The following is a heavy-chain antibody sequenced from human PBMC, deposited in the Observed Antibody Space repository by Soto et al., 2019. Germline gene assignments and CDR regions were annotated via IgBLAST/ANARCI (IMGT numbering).Heavy chain of an antibody. CDR3: ARVGRGWAAAGDY. V-gene: IGHV4-59*01. J-gene: IGHJ4*02. CDR2: IYYSGST. D-gene: IGHD6-13*01. CDR1: GGSISSYY. Sequence: QVQLQESGPGLVKPSETLSLTCTVSGGSISSYYWSWIRQPPGKGLEWIGYIYYSGSTNYNPSLKSRVTISVDTSKNQFSLKLSSVTAADTAVYYCARVGRGWAAAGDYWGQGTLVTVSS.